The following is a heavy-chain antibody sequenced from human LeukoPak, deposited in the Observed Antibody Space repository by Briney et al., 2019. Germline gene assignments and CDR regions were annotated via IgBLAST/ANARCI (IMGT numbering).Heavy chain of an antibody. V-gene: IGHV1-18*01. CDR2: ISAYNGNT. Sequence: ASVKVSCKASGYTFTSYGISWVRQAPGQGLEWMGWISAYNGNTNYAQKLQGRVTMTTDTSTSTAYMGLRSLRSDDTAVYYCARDIAARRLSDAFDIWGQGTMVTVSS. J-gene: IGHJ3*02. CDR1: GYTFTSYG. CDR3: ARDIAARRLSDAFDI. D-gene: IGHD6-6*01.